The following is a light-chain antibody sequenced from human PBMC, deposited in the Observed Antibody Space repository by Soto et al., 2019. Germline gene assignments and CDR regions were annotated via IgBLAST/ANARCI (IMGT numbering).Light chain of an antibody. Sequence: DMQMTQSPSSLSASVGDRVTITCQASQDISNYLNWYQQKPGKAPKLLIFDASSVEIVVPSRFSGSGSGTDFTFIISSLQPEDVATYYCQHYADLPLSFGGGTKVEIK. J-gene: IGKJ4*01. CDR1: QDISNY. CDR2: DAS. CDR3: QHYADLPLS. V-gene: IGKV1-33*01.